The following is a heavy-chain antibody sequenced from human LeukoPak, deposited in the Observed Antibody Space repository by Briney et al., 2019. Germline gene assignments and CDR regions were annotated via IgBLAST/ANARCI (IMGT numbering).Heavy chain of an antibody. V-gene: IGHV3-23*01. CDR3: AKDAGHYDFWSGSLGYYYMDV. CDR1: GFTFDDYA. D-gene: IGHD3-3*01. J-gene: IGHJ6*03. CDR2: ISGSGGST. Sequence: PGGSLRLSCAASGFTFDDYAMHWVRQAPGKGLEWVSAISGSGGSTYYADSVKGRFTISRDNSKNTLYLQMNSLRAEDTAVYYCAKDAGHYDFWSGSLGYYYMDVWGKGTTVTVSS.